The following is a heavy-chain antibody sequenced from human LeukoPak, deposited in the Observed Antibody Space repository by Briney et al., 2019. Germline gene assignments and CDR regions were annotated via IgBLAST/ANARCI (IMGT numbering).Heavy chain of an antibody. CDR1: GGSMNSYD. CDR3: ARSHGLY. Sequence: PSETLSLTCSLSGGSMNSYDWGWIRQPPGTGLEWIGYIQYSGSTKYNPSLRSRVTISLDTPKSQVSLKLSSVTAADTAVYYCARSHGLYWGQGTLVSVSS. J-gene: IGHJ4*02. CDR2: IQYSGST. V-gene: IGHV4-59*01.